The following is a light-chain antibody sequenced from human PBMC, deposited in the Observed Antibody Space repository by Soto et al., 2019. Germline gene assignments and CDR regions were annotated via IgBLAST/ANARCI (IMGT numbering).Light chain of an antibody. CDR3: CSYGGYFWV. CDR2: DVT. V-gene: IGLV2-11*01. Sequence: QSALTQPRSVSGSPGQSVTISCTGTSSDVGGYDYVSCFQHHPGKVPKLMIYDVTKRPSGVPDRFSASKSGNTASLTISGLQAEDEADYYCCSYGGYFWVFGGGTKLTVL. CDR1: SSDVGGYDY. J-gene: IGLJ3*02.